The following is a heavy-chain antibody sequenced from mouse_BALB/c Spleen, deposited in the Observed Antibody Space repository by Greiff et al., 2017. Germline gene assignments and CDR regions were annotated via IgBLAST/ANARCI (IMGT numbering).Heavy chain of an antibody. CDR1: GFTFSSYT. CDR2: ISSGGSYT. J-gene: IGHJ2*01. V-gene: IGHV5-6-4*01. CDR3: TRDVYYYGSSSYYFDY. D-gene: IGHD1-1*01. Sequence: EVKLMESGGGLVKPGGSLKLSCAASGFTFSSYTMSWVRQTPEKRLEWVATISSGGSYTYYPDSVKGRFTISRDNAKNTLYLQMSSLKSEDTAMYYCTRDVYYYGSSSYYFDYWGQGTTLTVSS.